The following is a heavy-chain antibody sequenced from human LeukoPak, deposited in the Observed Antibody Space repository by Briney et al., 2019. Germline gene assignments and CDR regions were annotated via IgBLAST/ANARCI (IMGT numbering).Heavy chain of an antibody. CDR1: GFTFSSYA. V-gene: IGHV3-30*01. Sequence: RSGGSLRLSCAASGFTFSSYAMHWVRQAPGKGLEWVAVISYDGSNKYYADSVKGRFTISRDNSKNTPYLQMNSLRAEDTAVYYCASGGPWGQGTLVTVSS. D-gene: IGHD3-16*01. CDR3: ASGGP. J-gene: IGHJ5*02. CDR2: ISYDGSNK.